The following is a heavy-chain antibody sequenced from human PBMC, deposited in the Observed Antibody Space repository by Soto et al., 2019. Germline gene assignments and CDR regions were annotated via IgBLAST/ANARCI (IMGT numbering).Heavy chain of an antibody. Sequence: QVQLVQSGAEVKKPGSSVKVSCKASGGTFSSYTISWVRQAPGQGLEWMGRIIPILGIANYAQKFQGRVTITAHKSTSTAYMELSSLRSEDTAVYYCARVKRFSGGGDEWYFDLWGRGTLVTVSS. V-gene: IGHV1-69*02. CDR3: ARVKRFSGGGDEWYFDL. CDR2: IIPILGIA. D-gene: IGHD2-21*01. J-gene: IGHJ2*01. CDR1: GGTFSSYT.